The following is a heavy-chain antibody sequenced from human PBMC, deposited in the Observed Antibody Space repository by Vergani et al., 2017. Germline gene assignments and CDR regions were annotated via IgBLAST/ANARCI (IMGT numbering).Heavy chain of an antibody. CDR3: ARDLGGTYGGYALDYFDY. V-gene: IGHV1-69*01. CDR1: GGTFSSYA. J-gene: IGHJ4*02. D-gene: IGHD5-12*01. Sequence: QVQLVQSGAEVKKPGSSVKVSCKASGGTFSSYAISWVRQAPGQGLEWMGGIIPIFGTANYAQEFQGRVTITADDSTSTAYMELISLRSEDTAVYYVARDLGGTYGGYALDYFDYWGQGTLVTVSS. CDR2: IIPIFGTA.